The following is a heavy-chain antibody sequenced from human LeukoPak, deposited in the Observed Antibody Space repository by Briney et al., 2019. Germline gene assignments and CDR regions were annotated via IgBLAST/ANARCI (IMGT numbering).Heavy chain of an antibody. Sequence: GGSLRLSCAASGFTFSSYWMHWVRQAPGKGLVWVSRINSDGSSTGYADSVKGRFTISRDNAKNTLYLQMNSLRAEDTAVYYCARDFDRYYMDVWGKGTTVTVSS. J-gene: IGHJ6*03. V-gene: IGHV3-74*01. CDR2: INSDGSST. CDR3: ARDFDRYYMDV. CDR1: GFTFSSYW.